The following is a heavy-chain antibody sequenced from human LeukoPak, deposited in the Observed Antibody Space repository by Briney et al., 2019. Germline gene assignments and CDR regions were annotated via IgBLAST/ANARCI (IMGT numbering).Heavy chain of an antibody. Sequence: GGSLRLSCAASGFTFSSYTMDWVRQAPGKGLEWVSSMSSSSYKFYAQSLKGRFTISRDNAKNSLCLQMNSLGVEDTAVYYCARESSSHTDLEYWGQGTLVTVSS. J-gene: IGHJ4*02. CDR3: ARESSSHTDLEY. CDR2: MSSSSYK. CDR1: GFTFSSYT. D-gene: IGHD6-13*01. V-gene: IGHV3-21*01.